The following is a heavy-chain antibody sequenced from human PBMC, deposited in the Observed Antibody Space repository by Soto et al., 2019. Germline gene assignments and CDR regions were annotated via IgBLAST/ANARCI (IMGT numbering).Heavy chain of an antibody. J-gene: IGHJ6*02. V-gene: IGHV1-3*01. CDR2: INAGNGNT. CDR3: ARVCSSTSCYPYYYHGMDV. Sequence: ASVKVSCKASGYTFTSYAMHWVRQAPGQRLEWMGWINAGNGNTKYSQKFQGRVTITRDTSASTAYMELSSLRSEDTAVYYCARVCSSTSCYPYYYHGMDVWGQGTTVTVSS. D-gene: IGHD2-2*01. CDR1: GYTFTSYA.